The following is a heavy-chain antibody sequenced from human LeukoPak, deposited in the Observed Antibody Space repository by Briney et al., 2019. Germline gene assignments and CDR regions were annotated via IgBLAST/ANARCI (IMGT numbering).Heavy chain of an antibody. Sequence: GGSLRLSCAASGFSFSTYWMSWVRQTPEKGLEFVANINQDASVRNYMDSLKGRCTISRDNAKKSVYLEVNSLRADDTAVYYCARDPGSSSFDLWGQGALVTVSS. CDR2: INQDASVR. CDR3: ARDPGSSSFDL. V-gene: IGHV3-7*01. J-gene: IGHJ4*02. CDR1: GFSFSTYW. D-gene: IGHD6-13*01.